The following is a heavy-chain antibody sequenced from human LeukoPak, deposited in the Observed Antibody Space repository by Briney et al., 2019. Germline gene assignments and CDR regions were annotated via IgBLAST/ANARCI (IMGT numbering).Heavy chain of an antibody. J-gene: IGHJ4*02. Sequence: SETLSLTCTVSGGSIRSSYYYWGWIRQPPGKGLEWIGSIYDSGSTYYNPSLKSRVTISVDTSKNQFSLKLNSVTAADTAVYYCARVLRFRFGVVTPDFDYWGQGTLVTVSS. CDR1: GGSIRSSYYY. V-gene: IGHV4-39*01. CDR2: IYDSGST. CDR3: ARVLRFRFGVVTPDFDY. D-gene: IGHD3-3*01.